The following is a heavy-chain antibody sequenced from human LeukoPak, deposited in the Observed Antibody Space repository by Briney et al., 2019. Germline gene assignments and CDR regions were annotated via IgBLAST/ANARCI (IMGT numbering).Heavy chain of an antibody. CDR1: GFTFSSYG. Sequence: TGGSLRLSCAASGFTFSSYGMHWVRQAPGKGLEWVAVISYDGSNKYYADSVKGRFTISRDNSKNTLYLQMNSLRAEDTAVYYCATYSLEMATISPFDYWGQGTLVTVSS. D-gene: IGHD5-24*01. J-gene: IGHJ4*02. V-gene: IGHV3-30*03. CDR3: ATYSLEMATISPFDY. CDR2: ISYDGSNK.